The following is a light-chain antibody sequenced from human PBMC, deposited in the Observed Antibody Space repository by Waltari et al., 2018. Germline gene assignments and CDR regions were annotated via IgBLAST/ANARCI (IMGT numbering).Light chain of an antibody. CDR2: EDN. J-gene: IGLJ2*01. CDR3: QYYSRSARV. V-gene: IGLV6-57*04. Sequence: NFMLTQPHSVSASPGKTVTISCTRSRGSIASHHVQGFQQLLVRAAPTVIYEDNQRPSGVPDRFSGSIYSSSDTASLTSSELRAEDEADYDAQYYSRSARVFGGGTKLTVL. CDR1: RGSIASHH.